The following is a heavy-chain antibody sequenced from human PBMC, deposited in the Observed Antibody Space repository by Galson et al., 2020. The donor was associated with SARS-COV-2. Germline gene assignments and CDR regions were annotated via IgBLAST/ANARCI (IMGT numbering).Heavy chain of an antibody. CDR1: GYSFTNYW. CDR2: IYPGDSDL. J-gene: IGHJ5*01. D-gene: IGHD3-10*01. V-gene: IGHV5-51*01. Sequence: HGESLKISCQASGYSFTNYWIGWVRQMPGKGLEWMGIIYPGDSDLRYTPSFQGHVTVSADKANSTPILQWSSLKASDTAMYYCATMLRGVGVVDSWGQGTLVTVSS. CDR3: ATMLRGVGVVDS.